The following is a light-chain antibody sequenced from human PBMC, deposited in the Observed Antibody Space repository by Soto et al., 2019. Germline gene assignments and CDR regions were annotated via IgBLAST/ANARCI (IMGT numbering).Light chain of an antibody. V-gene: IGKV3-20*01. J-gene: IGKJ1*01. Sequence: IVLTQSPGTLSLSPGDRATLSCRASQSVSSSCLAWYQQKPGQAPRLLIFGASSRATDIPDRFGGSGSGTDFTLTISRLEPEDFAVYYCQQYGSSPQTFGQGTKVEIK. CDR3: QQYGSSPQT. CDR1: QSVSSSC. CDR2: GAS.